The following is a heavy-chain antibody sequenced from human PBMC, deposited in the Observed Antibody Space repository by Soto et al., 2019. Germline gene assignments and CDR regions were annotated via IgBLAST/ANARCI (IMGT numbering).Heavy chain of an antibody. CDR2: IYYSGST. CDR1: GGSISSYY. CDR3: ARVRCISTSCYTYYYYGMDV. V-gene: IGHV4-59*01. Sequence: PSETLSLTCTVSGGSISSYYWSWIRQPPGKGLEWIGYIYYSGSTNYNPSLKSRVTISVDTSKNQFSLKLSSVTAADTAVYYCARVRCISTSCYTYYYYGMDVWGQGTTVTVSS. D-gene: IGHD2-2*02. J-gene: IGHJ6*02.